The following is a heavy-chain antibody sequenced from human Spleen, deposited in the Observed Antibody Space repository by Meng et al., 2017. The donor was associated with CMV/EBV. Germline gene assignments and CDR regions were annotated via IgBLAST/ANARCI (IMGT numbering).Heavy chain of an antibody. V-gene: IGHV4-4*02. CDR3: ARTVAAAGKKYYFDY. CDR2: IYHSGST. CDR1: GGPSSSSNW. J-gene: IGHJ4*02. Sequence: GGPSSSSNWGRWVRQPQGKGLEWIGEIYHSGSTNYNPSLKSRVTISVDKSKNQFSLKLSSVTAADTAVYYCARTVAAAGKKYYFDYWGQGTLVTVSS. D-gene: IGHD6-13*01.